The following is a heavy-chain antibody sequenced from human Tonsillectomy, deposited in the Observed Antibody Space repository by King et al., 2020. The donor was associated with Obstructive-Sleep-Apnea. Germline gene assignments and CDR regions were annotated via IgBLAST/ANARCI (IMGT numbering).Heavy chain of an antibody. D-gene: IGHD3-22*01. V-gene: IGHV3-23*04. CDR1: GFTFSSYA. J-gene: IGHJ4*02. Sequence: VQLVESGGGLVQPGGSLRLSCAASGFTFSSYAMSWVRQAPGKGLEWVSAISGSGGSTYYADSVKGRFTISRDNSQNTLYLQMNSLRAEDTAVYYCAKDPPYDSSGYYYYFDYWGQGTLVTVSS. CDR3: AKDPPYDSSGYYYYFDY. CDR2: ISGSGGST.